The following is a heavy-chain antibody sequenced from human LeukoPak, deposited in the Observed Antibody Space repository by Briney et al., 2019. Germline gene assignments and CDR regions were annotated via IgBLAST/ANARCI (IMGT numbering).Heavy chain of an antibody. CDR3: ARADVDTAMVPYMAFDI. CDR1: GFTFSSYG. Sequence: GGSLRLSCAASGFTFSSYGMSWVRQAPGKGLEWVSVIYSGGSTYYADSVKGRFTISRDNSKNTLYLQMNSLRAEDTAVYYCARADVDTAMVPYMAFDIWGQGTMVTVSS. CDR2: IYSGGST. J-gene: IGHJ3*02. V-gene: IGHV3-53*01. D-gene: IGHD5-18*01.